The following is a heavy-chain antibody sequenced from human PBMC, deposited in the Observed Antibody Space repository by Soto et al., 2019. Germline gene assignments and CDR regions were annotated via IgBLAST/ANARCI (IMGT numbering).Heavy chain of an antibody. CDR3: AKDGAAGSALDV. D-gene: IGHD6-13*01. V-gene: IGHV3-21*01. J-gene: IGHJ6*02. CDR2: ISSGSEYI. Sequence: WGSLRLSCAASEFTISTTGMNCVRQAPGKGLQWVSSISSGSEYIFHADSVKGRLTTSRDNAKNSVYLQMNNLRVEDTAVYYCAKDGAAGSALDVWGQGTTVTVSS. CDR1: EFTISTTG.